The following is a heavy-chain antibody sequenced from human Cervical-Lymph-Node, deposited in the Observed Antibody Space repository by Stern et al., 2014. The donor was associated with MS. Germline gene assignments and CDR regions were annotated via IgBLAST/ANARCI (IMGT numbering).Heavy chain of an antibody. V-gene: IGHV2-5*02. D-gene: IGHD2-2*01. CDR2: IYWDDSK. CDR1: GFSLSTRGVG. J-gene: IGHJ4*02. Sequence: QITLKEYGPTLVKPTQTLTLTCTFSGFSLSTRGVGVGWIRQPPGKALEWLGFIYWDDSKRYSPSLKNRLTITKDTSKNQVVLTMNNMDPVDTATFYCATHAPGVVPAALDYWGQGTLVTVS. CDR3: ATHAPGVVPAALDY.